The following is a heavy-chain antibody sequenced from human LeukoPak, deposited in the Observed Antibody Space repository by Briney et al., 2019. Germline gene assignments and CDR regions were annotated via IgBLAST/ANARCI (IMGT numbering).Heavy chain of an antibody. CDR2: IAPADDS. Sequence: GGSLRLSCEASGFTFSTYDMHWVRQAAGQPLEWVSGIAPADDSYYADSVKGRFTISREDAKNSLYLQMNNLTPGDTAVYYCARGGYRSSSTGIDSWGQGTLVIVST. V-gene: IGHV3-13*01. CDR3: ARGGYRSSSTGIDS. J-gene: IGHJ5*01. D-gene: IGHD6-13*01. CDR1: GFTFSTYD.